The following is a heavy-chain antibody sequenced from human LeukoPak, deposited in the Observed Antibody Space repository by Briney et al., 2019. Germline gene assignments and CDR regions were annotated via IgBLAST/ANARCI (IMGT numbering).Heavy chain of an antibody. CDR2: ISGSGGST. Sequence: GGSLRLSCAASGLTFSSYAMSWVPQAPGKGLEWVSAISGSGGSTYYADSVKGRFTISRDNSKNTVYLKMNSLRAEDTAVYSCAKEPIYYYGSAKGAFDIWGQGTMVTVSS. D-gene: IGHD3-10*01. CDR1: GLTFSSYA. CDR3: AKEPIYYYGSAKGAFDI. V-gene: IGHV3-23*01. J-gene: IGHJ3*02.